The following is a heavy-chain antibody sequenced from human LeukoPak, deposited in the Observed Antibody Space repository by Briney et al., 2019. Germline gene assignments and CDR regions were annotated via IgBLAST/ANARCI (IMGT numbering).Heavy chain of an antibody. V-gene: IGHV3-23*01. CDR1: GFTFSSYA. CDR3: AKDRTGYCSSTSCYLPAY. Sequence: GSLRLSCAASGFTFSSYAMSWVRQAPGKGLEWVSAISGSGGSTYYADSVKGRFTISRDNSKNTLYLQMNSLRAEDTAVYCCAKDRTGYCSSTSCYLPAYWGQGTLVTVSS. CDR2: ISGSGGST. J-gene: IGHJ4*02. D-gene: IGHD2-2*01.